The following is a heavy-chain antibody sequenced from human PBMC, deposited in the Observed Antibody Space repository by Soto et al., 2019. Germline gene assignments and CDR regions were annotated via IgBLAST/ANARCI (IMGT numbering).Heavy chain of an antibody. CDR3: ARGVGIAVD. V-gene: IGHV1-3*01. D-gene: IGHD6-19*01. J-gene: IGHJ4*02. CDR2: INAGNGNT. CDR1: GYTFTSYG. Sequence: QVQLVQSGAEVKKPGASVKVSCKASGYTFTSYGMNWVRQTPGKRPEWMGWINAGNGNTKYSQKFQGRVTITRDTSASTAYMELSSLRSEDTAVYYFARGVGIAVDWCQGTLVTVSS.